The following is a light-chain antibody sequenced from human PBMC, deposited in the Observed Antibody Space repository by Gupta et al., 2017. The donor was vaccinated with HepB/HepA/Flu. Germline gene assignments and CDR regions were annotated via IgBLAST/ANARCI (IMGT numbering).Light chain of an antibody. Sequence: QTVVTQEPSFSVSPGGTVTLTCGLNSGSVSTSYYINWYQQTPGQAPRTLIYNTNPRSSGVPDRFSASIHGNTAALTITGAQADDESDYYCAPSVVSGICMFGGGTKLTVL. CDR1: SGSVSTSYY. J-gene: IGLJ3*02. CDR3: APSVVSGICM. V-gene: IGLV8-61*01. CDR2: NTN.